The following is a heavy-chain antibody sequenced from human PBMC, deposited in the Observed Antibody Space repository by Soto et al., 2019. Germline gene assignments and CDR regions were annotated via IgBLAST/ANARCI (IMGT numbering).Heavy chain of an antibody. J-gene: IGHJ4*02. CDR3: ARERSSGWYVDY. CDR1: DYTFASYA. V-gene: IGHV1-18*01. CDR2: ISAYNGNT. Sequence: ASVKVSCKASDYTFASYAISWMRQAPGQGLEWMGWISAYNGNTNYAQKLQGRVTMTTDTSTSTAYMELSSLRSEDTAVYYCARERSSGWYVDYWGQGTLVTVSS. D-gene: IGHD6-19*01.